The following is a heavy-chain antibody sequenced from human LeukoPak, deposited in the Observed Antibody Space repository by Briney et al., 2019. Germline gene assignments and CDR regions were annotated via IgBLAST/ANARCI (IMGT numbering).Heavy chain of an antibody. Sequence: PGGSLRLSCAASGFTFSSYSMSWVRQAPGKGWGWVSSISSSSCYIYYADSVKGRFTISRDNAKNSLYLQMNSLRSEDTAVYYCAREGIQLWLRDYWGQGTLVTVSS. V-gene: IGHV3-21*01. D-gene: IGHD5-18*01. CDR2: ISSSSCYI. CDR3: AREGIQLWLRDY. CDR1: GFTFSSYS. J-gene: IGHJ4*02.